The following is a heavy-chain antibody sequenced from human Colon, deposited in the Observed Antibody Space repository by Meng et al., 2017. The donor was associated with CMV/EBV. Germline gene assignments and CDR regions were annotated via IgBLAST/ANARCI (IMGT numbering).Heavy chain of an antibody. V-gene: IGHV3-23*01. CDR1: GFRFSGNY. Sequence: GESLKISCATSGFRFSGNYVSWVRQAPGKGLEWVSGISGSGGSTYYADSVKGRFTISRDNSKNTLYLQMKSLRADDTAVYYCAKDRITIFEVSGNAMDVWGQGTMVTVSS. D-gene: IGHD3-3*01. CDR2: ISGSGGST. CDR3: AKDRITIFEVSGNAMDV. J-gene: IGHJ6*02.